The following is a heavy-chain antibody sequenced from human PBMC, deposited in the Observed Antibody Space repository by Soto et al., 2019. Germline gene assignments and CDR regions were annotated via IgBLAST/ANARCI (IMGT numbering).Heavy chain of an antibody. D-gene: IGHD3-22*01. J-gene: IGHJ3*02. CDR3: AKDRRVYYDSSGPHHDAFDI. CDR2: ISGSGGST. CDR1: GFTFSSYA. V-gene: IGHV3-23*01. Sequence: GGSLRLSCAASGFTFSSYAMSWVRQAPGKGLEWVSAISGSGGSTYYADSVKGRFTISRDNSKNTLYLQMNSLRAEDTAVYYCAKDRRVYYDSSGPHHDAFDIWGQGTMVTVSS.